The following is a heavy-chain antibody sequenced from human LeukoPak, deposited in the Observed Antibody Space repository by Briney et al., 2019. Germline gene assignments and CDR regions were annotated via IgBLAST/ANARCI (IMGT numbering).Heavy chain of an antibody. CDR1: GFTFSSYS. CDR3: ARGGPLSSPSY. V-gene: IGHV4-59*12. J-gene: IGHJ4*02. CDR2: IYYSGST. Sequence: PGGSLRLFCGASGFTFSSYSMNWVRQARGKGLEWIGCIYYSGSTYYNPSLKSRVTISVDTSKNQFSLKLSSVTAADTGVYYCARGGPLSSPSYWGQGTLVTVSS. D-gene: IGHD6-6*01.